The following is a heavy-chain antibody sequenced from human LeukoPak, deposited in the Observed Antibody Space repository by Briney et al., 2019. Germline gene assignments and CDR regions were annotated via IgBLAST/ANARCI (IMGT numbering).Heavy chain of an antibody. CDR3: AKDSSSYDWGYMDV. J-gene: IGHJ6*03. V-gene: IGHV3-23*01. CDR1: GFTFTTYA. D-gene: IGHD3-22*01. CDR2: IGGSDGRT. Sequence: GGSLRLSCAASGFTFTTYAMSWVRQAPGKGLEWVSLIGGSDGRTRYADSVKGRFTISRDNSKNTLYLEMNSLRAEDTAVYYCAKDSSSYDWGYMDVWGKGTTVTISS.